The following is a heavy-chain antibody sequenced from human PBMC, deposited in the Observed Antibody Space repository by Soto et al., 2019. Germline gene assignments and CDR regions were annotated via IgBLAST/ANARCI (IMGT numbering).Heavy chain of an antibody. D-gene: IGHD2-2*03. Sequence: GESLKISCAASGFTFSSYAMSWVRQAPGKGLEWVSAISGSGGSTYYADSVKGRFTISRDNSKNTLYLQMNSLRAEDTAVYYCAKDGYCSSTSCYYYYMDVWGKGTTVTVSS. CDR2: ISGSGGST. J-gene: IGHJ6*03. V-gene: IGHV3-23*01. CDR1: GFTFSSYA. CDR3: AKDGYCSSTSCYYYYMDV.